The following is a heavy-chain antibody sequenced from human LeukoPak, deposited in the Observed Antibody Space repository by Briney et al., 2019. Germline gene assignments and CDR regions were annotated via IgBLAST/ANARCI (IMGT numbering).Heavy chain of an antibody. CDR1: GGSISSGGYY. D-gene: IGHD6-19*01. CDR3: AMGTVAVSSSWYYFDY. V-gene: IGHV4-31*03. Sequence: SQTLSLTCTVSGGSISSGGYYWSWIRQHPGKGLEWIGYIYYSGSTYYNPSLKSRVTISVDTSKNQFSLKLSSVTAADTAAYYCAMGTVAVSSSWYYFDYWGQGTLVTVSS. J-gene: IGHJ4*02. CDR2: IYYSGST.